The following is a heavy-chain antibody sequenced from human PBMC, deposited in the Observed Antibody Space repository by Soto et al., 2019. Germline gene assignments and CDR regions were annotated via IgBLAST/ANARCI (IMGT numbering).Heavy chain of an antibody. CDR1: GGSISSSSYY. J-gene: IGHJ6*02. Sequence: NPSETLSLTCTVSGGSISSSSYYWGWIRQPPGKGLEWIGSIYYSGSTYYNPSLKSRVTISVDTSKNQFSLKLSSVTAADTAVYYCARIRPLEWLPDYYYYGMDVWGQGTTVTLSS. V-gene: IGHV4-39*01. CDR3: ARIRPLEWLPDYYYYGMDV. D-gene: IGHD3-3*01. CDR2: IYYSGST.